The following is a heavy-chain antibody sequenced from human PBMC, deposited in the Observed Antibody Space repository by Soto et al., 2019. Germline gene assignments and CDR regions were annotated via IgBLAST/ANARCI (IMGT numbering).Heavy chain of an antibody. CDR1: GFTFSSYG. CDR2: LSGSGVST. D-gene: IGHD6-6*01. J-gene: IGHJ6*02. V-gene: IGHV3-23*01. Sequence: LRLSCAASGFTFSSYGMHWVRQAPGKGLEWVAGLSGSGVSTYYAESVKGRFTISRDNSKNMLYLQMNSLRVEDTAVYYCAREGSSYSFYYGMGVWCQGTTVTVS. CDR3: AREGSSYSFYYGMGV.